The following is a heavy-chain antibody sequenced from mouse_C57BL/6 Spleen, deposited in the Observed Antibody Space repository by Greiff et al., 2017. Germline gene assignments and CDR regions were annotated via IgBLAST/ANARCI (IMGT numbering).Heavy chain of an antibody. CDR3: ARIDYDGVAY. V-gene: IGHV8-8*01. D-gene: IGHD2-4*01. CDR2: IWWDDDK. J-gene: IGHJ3*01. Sequence: QVTLKVSGPGILQLSQTLSLTCSFSGFSLSTFGMGVGWIRQPSGMGLEWLAHIWWDDDKYYNPALKSRLTSTKDTSKNQVFLRIANVDTADTATYCCARIDYDGVAYWGQGTLVTVSA. CDR1: GFSLSTFGMG.